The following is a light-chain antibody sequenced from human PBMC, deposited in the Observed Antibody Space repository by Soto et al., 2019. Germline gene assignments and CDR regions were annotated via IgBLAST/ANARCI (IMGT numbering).Light chain of an antibody. CDR2: KAS. J-gene: IGKJ1*01. CDR3: QQYNSYWWT. CDR1: QSISSW. Sequence: DIQMTQSPSTLSASVGDRVTITCRASQSISSWLAWYQQKPGKAPKVLIYKASSLESGVPSRFSGSGSGTEFTLTISSLQPDDFATYYCQQYNSYWWTFGQWTTVEIK. V-gene: IGKV1-5*03.